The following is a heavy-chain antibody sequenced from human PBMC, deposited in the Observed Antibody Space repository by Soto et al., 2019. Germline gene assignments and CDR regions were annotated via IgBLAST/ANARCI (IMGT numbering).Heavy chain of an antibody. CDR2: INAGNGKT. Sequence: QVQLVQSGAEVKKPGASVKVSCKASGYTFTSYAMHWVRQAPGQRLEWMGWINAGNGKTKYSQKFQGRVTITRDTSASTANMELSSLRPEDTAVYYCSRAPLPWGDVWGQVTTFTVSS. CDR1: GYTFTSYA. V-gene: IGHV1-3*01. D-gene: IGHD2-2*01. CDR3: SRAPLPWGDV. J-gene: IGHJ6*02.